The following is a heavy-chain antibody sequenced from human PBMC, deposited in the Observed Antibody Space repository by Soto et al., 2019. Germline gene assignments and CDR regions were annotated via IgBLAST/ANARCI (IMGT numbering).Heavy chain of an antibody. CDR2: ISSSSDYT. J-gene: IGHJ4*02. Sequence: PGGSLRLSCAASGFTFSDYYMSWIRQAPGKGLEWISYISSSSDYTYYADSVKGRFTISRDNAKKSLYLQVDSLRAEDTAVYYCARSAISSDFGDFGYWGQGTVVTVSS. V-gene: IGHV3-11*06. D-gene: IGHD4-17*01. CDR1: GFTFSDYY. CDR3: ARSAISSDFGDFGY.